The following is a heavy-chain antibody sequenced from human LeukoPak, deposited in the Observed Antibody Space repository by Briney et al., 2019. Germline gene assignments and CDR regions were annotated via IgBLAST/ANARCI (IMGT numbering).Heavy chain of an antibody. CDR1: GYTFTSYD. CDR3: ARDRGYSYAKKSSEYYYMDV. Sequence: ASVKVSCKASGYTFTSYDINWVRQATGQGLEWMGRIIPIFGTANYAQKFQGRVTITADESTSTAYMELSSLRSEDTAVYYCARDRGYSYAKKSSEYYYMDVWGKGTTVTISS. J-gene: IGHJ6*03. V-gene: IGHV1-69*13. CDR2: IIPIFGTA. D-gene: IGHD5-18*01.